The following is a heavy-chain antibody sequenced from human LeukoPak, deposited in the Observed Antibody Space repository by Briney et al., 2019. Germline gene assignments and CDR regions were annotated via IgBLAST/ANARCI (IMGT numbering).Heavy chain of an antibody. CDR3: AKGIRDYYMDV. Sequence: GGSLRLSCAASEFTFNNYWMSWVRQAPGKGLEWVAVISYDGSNKYYADSVKGRFTISRDNSKNTLYLQMNSLRAEDTAVYYCAKGIRDYYMDVWGKGTTVTVSS. CDR2: ISYDGSNK. J-gene: IGHJ6*03. CDR1: EFTFNNYW. V-gene: IGHV3-30*18.